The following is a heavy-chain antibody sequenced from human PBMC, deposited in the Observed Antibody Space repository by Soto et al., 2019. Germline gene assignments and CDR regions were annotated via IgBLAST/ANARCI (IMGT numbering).Heavy chain of an antibody. V-gene: IGHV4-59*01. D-gene: IGHD6-13*01. J-gene: IGHJ4*02. CDR1: GGSISSYY. CDR3: ASTSSSWSTLPFDY. CDR2: IYYSGST. Sequence: QVQLQESGPGLVKPSETLSLTCTVSGGSISSYYWSWIRQPPGKGLEWIGYIYYSGSTNYNPSLKRRVTISVDTSKNQFSLKLSSVTAADTAVYYCASTSSSWSTLPFDYWGQGTLVTVSS.